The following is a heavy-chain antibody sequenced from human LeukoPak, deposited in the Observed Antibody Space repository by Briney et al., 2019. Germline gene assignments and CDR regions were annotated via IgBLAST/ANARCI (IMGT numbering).Heavy chain of an antibody. CDR2: IYSGGST. J-gene: IGHJ4*02. V-gene: IGHV3-53*01. CDR3: ARVGEEGDYFDY. CDR1: GGAFSGYY. Sequence: PSETLSLTCAVYGGAFSGYYWSWIRQPPGKGLEWVSVIYSGGSTYYADSVKGRFTISRDNSKNTLYLQMNSLRAEDTAVYYCARVGEEGDYFDYWGQGTLVTVSS. D-gene: IGHD3-16*01.